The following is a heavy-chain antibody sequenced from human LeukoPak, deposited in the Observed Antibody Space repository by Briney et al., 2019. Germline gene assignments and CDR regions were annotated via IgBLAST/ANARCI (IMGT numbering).Heavy chain of an antibody. V-gene: IGHV3-33*01. J-gene: IGHJ4*02. Sequence: GGSLRLSCAASGFTFSHYGTHRVRQAPGKGLEGVAIIWYDGSKEYYEDSVKGRFTISRDNSKNTLYLQMNSLRAEDTAVYYCARVTCSGGSCYVSLGIDYWGQGTLVTVSS. D-gene: IGHD2-15*01. CDR3: ARVTCSGGSCYVSLGIDY. CDR1: GFTFSHYG. CDR2: IWYDGSKE.